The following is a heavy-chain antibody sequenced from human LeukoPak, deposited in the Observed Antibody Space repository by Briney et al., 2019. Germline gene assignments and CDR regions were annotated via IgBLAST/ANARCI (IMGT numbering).Heavy chain of an antibody. CDR3: ARRVSATGDRDAFDI. Sequence: HGGPLKISWQGSGSRFTSYWIGGVRQLPGKGLEGMGIIYPGESDTRYSPSFQGQVTISADKSISTAYLQWSSLKASDTAMYYCARRVSATGDRDAFDIWGQGTMVTVSS. CDR2: IYPGESDT. J-gene: IGHJ3*02. D-gene: IGHD7-27*01. V-gene: IGHV5-51*01. CDR1: GSRFTSYW.